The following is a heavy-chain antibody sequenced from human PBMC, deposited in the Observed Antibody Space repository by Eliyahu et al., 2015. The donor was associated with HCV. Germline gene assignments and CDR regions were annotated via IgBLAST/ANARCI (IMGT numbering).Heavy chain of an antibody. CDR2: ISYDGSNK. J-gene: IGHJ4*02. D-gene: IGHD2-15*01. Sequence: QVQLVESGGGVVQPGRSLXLSCAASGFTFSSYAMHWVRQAPGKGLEWVAVISYDGSNKYYADSVKGRFTISRDNSKNTLYLQMNSLRAEDTAVYYCAREGVGVEYYFDYWGQGTLVTVSS. CDR1: GFTFSSYA. V-gene: IGHV3-30-3*01. CDR3: AREGVGVEYYFDY.